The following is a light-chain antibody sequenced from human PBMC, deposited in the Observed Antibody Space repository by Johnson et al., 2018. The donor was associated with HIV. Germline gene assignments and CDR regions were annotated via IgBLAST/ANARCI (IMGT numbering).Light chain of an antibody. V-gene: IGLV1-51*02. CDR2: ENN. J-gene: IGLJ1*01. Sequence: QSVLTQPPSVSAAPGQKVTISCSGSTSNIGNNYVSWYQQLPGTAPKLLIYENNKRPSGIPDRFSGSKSGTSATLGITGLQTGDEADYYCGTWDGSLSVYVSGTGTKVTVL. CDR1: TSNIGNNY. CDR3: GTWDGSLSVYV.